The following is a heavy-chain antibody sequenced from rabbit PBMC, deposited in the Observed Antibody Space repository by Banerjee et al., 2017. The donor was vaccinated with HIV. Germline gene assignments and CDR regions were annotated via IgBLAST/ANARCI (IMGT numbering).Heavy chain of an antibody. D-gene: IGHD8-1*01. CDR1: GFTLSSSDY. CDR3: ARGDSNSSWYLKL. CDR2: IGAGSSGTT. Sequence: QEQLVESGGGLVQPEGSLTLTCKASGFTLSSSDYMCWVRQAPGKGLEWIACIGAGSSGTTYYASWAKGRFTISKTSSTTVTLQMTSLTAADTATYFCARGDSNSSWYLKLWGQGTLVTVS. J-gene: IGHJ4*01. V-gene: IGHV1S45*01.